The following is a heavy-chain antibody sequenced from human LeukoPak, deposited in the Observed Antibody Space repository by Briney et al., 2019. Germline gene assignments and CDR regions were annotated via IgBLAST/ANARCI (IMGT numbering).Heavy chain of an antibody. CDR3: ARDLYYYGSGSYSWFDP. V-gene: IGHV1-2*02. CDR2: INPNSGGT. J-gene: IGHJ5*02. CDR1: GYTFTGYY. D-gene: IGHD3-10*01. Sequence: GASVKVSCKASGYTFTGYYMHWVRQAPGQGLEWMGWINPNSGGTNYAQKFQGRVTMTRDTSINTAYMELSRLRSDDTAVYYCARDLYYYGSGSYSWFDPWGQGTLVTVSS.